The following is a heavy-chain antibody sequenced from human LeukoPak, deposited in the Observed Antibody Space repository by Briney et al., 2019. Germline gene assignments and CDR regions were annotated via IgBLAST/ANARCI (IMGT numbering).Heavy chain of an antibody. Sequence: ASVNVSCKASGYTFTDVYLHWVRQAPGQGLEWMGWINPNTGGTNYLQRFQGRVTMTRDTSISTAYMDLNSLRSDDTAVYYCARGRSGGYFDYWGQGALVTVSS. CDR2: INPNTGGT. D-gene: IGHD3-10*01. CDR3: ARGRSGGYFDY. CDR1: GYTFTDVY. V-gene: IGHV1-2*02. J-gene: IGHJ4*02.